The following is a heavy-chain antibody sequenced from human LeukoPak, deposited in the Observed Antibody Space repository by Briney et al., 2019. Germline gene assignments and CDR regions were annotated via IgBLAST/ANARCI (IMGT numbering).Heavy chain of an antibody. CDR2: IYYSGLT. D-gene: IGHD3-10*01. Sequence: SETLSLTCTVSGGSISSSTYYWGWIRQPPGKGLEWIGSIYYSGLTYYNPSLESRVTISVDTSKNQFSLKLSSVTAADTAIYYCAKHYMGSSYNRGLDYWGQGTLVTVSS. J-gene: IGHJ4*02. CDR3: AKHYMGSSYNRGLDY. V-gene: IGHV4-39*01. CDR1: GGSISSSTYY.